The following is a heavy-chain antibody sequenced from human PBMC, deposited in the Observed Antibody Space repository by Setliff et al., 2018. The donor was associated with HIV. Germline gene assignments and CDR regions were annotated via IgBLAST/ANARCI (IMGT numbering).Heavy chain of an antibody. CDR1: GYSFTGYW. V-gene: IGHV1-2*06. CDR3: ARESNSASSSSGWYLPDY. D-gene: IGHD6-19*01. CDR2: INPHSGVT. Sequence: VASVKVSCKASGYSFTGYWMHWVRQAPGQGLEWMGRINPHSGVTNYAQKFQGRVTMTRDTSIATAYMDLSRLTSDDTAVYYCARESNSASSSSGWYLPDYWGQGTLGHRLL. J-gene: IGHJ4*02.